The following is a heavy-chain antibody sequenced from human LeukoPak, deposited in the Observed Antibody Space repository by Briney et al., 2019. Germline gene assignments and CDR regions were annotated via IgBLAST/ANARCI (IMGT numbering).Heavy chain of an antibody. D-gene: IGHD6-13*01. V-gene: IGHV4-61*08. CDR3: AAIAAAGYFDY. CDR1: GGSVSSNGYF. Sequence: PSETLSLTCTVSGGSVSSNGYFWNWIRQPPGKGLEWIGYIYNRGSTNYNPSLKSRVTISVDTSNNQFSLRLSSVTAADTAVYYCAAIAAAGYFDYWGQGTLVTVSS. CDR2: IYNRGST. J-gene: IGHJ4*02.